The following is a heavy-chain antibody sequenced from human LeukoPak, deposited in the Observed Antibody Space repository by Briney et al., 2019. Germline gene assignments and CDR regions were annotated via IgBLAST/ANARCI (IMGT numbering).Heavy chain of an antibody. CDR3: AKIREVGTNNGVVVVSTFGAFDI. D-gene: IGHD2-15*01. Sequence: ASVKVSCKASGYTFTGYYMHWVRQAPGQGLEWMGWINPNSGGTNYAQKFQGRVTMTRDTSISTAYMELSRLRSDDTAVYFCAKIREVGTNNGVVVVSTFGAFDIWGQGTMVTVSS. CDR1: GYTFTGYY. CDR2: INPNSGGT. V-gene: IGHV1-2*02. J-gene: IGHJ3*02.